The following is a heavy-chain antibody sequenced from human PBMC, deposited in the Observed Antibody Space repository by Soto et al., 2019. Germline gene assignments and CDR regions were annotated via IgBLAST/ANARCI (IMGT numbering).Heavy chain of an antibody. V-gene: IGHV1-69*06. J-gene: IGHJ4*02. CDR2: IIPIFGTA. D-gene: IGHD2-21*02. CDR3: ARTGLAYCGGDCQSVDY. CDR1: GGPFSSYA. Sequence: GASVKVSCKASGGPFSSYAISWVRQAPGQGLEWMGGIIPIFGTANYAQKFQRRVTITADKSTSTAYMELSSLRSEDTAVYYCARTGLAYCGGDCQSVDYWGQGTLVTVSS.